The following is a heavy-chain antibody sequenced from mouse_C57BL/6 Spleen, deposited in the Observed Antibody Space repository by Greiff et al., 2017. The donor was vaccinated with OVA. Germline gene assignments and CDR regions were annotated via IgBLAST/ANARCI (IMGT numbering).Heavy chain of an antibody. J-gene: IGHJ2*01. Sequence: QVQLQQSGAELVRPGTSVKVSCKASGYAFTNYLIEWVKQRPGQGLEWIGVINPGSGGTNYNEKFKGKATLTADKSSSTAYMQLSSLTSEDSAVYFCARSVSNYYFDYWGQGTTLTVSS. V-gene: IGHV1-54*01. CDR1: GYAFTNYL. D-gene: IGHD2-5*01. CDR3: ARSVSNYYFDY. CDR2: INPGSGGT.